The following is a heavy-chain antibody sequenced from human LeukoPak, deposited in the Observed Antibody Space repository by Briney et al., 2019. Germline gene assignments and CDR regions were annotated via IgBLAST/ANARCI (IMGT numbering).Heavy chain of an antibody. Sequence: GGSLRLSCAASGFTFSHYGMHWVRQAPGKGLEWVAVISYDGINKYYADSVKGQFTISRDNSNNTLYLQMNYLRAEDTAVYYCAKDPTSVGGRHDWLLDSWGQGTLVTVSS. CDR3: AKDPTSVGGRHDWLLDS. D-gene: IGHD3-9*01. V-gene: IGHV3-30*18. CDR2: ISYDGINK. CDR1: GFTFSHYG. J-gene: IGHJ5*02.